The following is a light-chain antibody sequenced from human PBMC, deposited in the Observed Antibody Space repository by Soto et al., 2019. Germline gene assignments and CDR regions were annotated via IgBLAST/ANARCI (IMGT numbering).Light chain of an antibody. Sequence: SYELTQPPSVSVAPGQTARITCEGNNIGSKSVHWYQQKPGQAPVVVVYEDTDRPPGIPGRFSGSNSGSTATLTFSRVEAGDEADYYCQVWHSSGDHPHGVFGGGTKVTVL. CDR3: QVWHSSGDHPHGV. J-gene: IGLJ3*02. V-gene: IGLV3-21*02. CDR1: NIGSKS. CDR2: EDT.